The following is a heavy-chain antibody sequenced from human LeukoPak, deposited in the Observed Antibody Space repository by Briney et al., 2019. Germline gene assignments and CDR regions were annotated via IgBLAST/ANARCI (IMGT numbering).Heavy chain of an antibody. CDR2: MNPNSGNT. J-gene: IGHJ4*02. D-gene: IGHD1-26*01. V-gene: IGHV1-8*01. Sequence: ASVKVSCKASGYPFTSYDINWLRQATGQGLEWMGWMNPNSGNTGYAQKFQGRVTITRNTSISTAYMELSSLRSEDTAVYYCARGLATKADYWGQGTLVTVSS. CDR1: GYPFTSYD. CDR3: ARGLATKADY.